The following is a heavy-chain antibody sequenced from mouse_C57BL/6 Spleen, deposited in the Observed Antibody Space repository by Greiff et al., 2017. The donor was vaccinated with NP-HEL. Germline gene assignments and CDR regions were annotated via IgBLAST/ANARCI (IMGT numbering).Heavy chain of an antibody. D-gene: IGHD2-1*01. CDR3: ARSYGKDFHYYAMDY. CDR1: GYAFSSSW. Sequence: QVQLQQSGPELVKPGASVKISCKASGYAFSSSWMNWVKQRPGKGLEWIGRIYPGDGDTTYNGKFKGKATLTADKSSSTAYMQLSSLTSEDSAVYFCARSYGKDFHYYAMDYWGQGTSVTVSS. J-gene: IGHJ4*01. V-gene: IGHV1-82*01. CDR2: IYPGDGDT.